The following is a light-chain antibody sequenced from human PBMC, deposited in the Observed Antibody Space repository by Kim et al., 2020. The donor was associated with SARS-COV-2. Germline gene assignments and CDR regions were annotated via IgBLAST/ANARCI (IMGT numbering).Light chain of an antibody. V-gene: IGLV3-19*01. CDR2: GKN. Sequence: VALGQTVRITCQGDSLRSYYATWYQQKPGQAPILVIYGKNNRPSGIPDRFSGSSSGNTASLTITGTQAGDEADYYCNSRDSNNNVLFGGGTKLTVL. CDR3: NSRDSNNNVL. CDR1: SLRSYY. J-gene: IGLJ2*01.